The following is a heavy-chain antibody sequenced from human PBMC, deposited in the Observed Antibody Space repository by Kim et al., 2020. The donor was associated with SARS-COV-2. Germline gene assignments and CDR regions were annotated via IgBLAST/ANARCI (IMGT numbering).Heavy chain of an antibody. CDR2: TYYRSKWYN. CDR3: ARGAFYGSGSYYNVPWFDP. CDR1: GDSVSSNSAA. Sequence: SQTLSLTCAISGDSVSSNSAAWNWIRQSPSRGLEWLGRTYYRSKWYNDYAVSVKSRITINPDTSKNQFSLQLNSVTPEDTAVYYCARGAFYGSGSYYNVPWFDPWGQGTLVTVSS. V-gene: IGHV6-1*01. J-gene: IGHJ5*02. D-gene: IGHD3-10*01.